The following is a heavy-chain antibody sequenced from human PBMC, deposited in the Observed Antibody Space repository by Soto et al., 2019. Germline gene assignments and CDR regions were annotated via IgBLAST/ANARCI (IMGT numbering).Heavy chain of an antibody. D-gene: IGHD3-10*01. V-gene: IGHV4-34*01. CDR3: ASSAGLVWFGYGMDV. CDR2: INHSGSN. CDR1: GGSFSGYY. J-gene: IGHJ6*02. Sequence: QVQLQQWGAGLLKPSETLSLTCAVYGGSFSGYYWSWIRQPPGKGLEWVGAINHSGSNNYNPSLKSRVTIPVDASKNQFTLKLSSVTAADTAVYYCASSAGLVWFGYGMDVWGQGTTVTVSS.